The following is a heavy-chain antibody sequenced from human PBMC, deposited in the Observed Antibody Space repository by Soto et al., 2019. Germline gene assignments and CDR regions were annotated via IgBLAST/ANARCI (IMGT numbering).Heavy chain of an antibody. CDR2: TSHDGNNK. V-gene: IGHV3-30-3*01. CDR1: GFTFSTYA. Sequence: QVQLVESGGGVVQPGRSLRLSCAASGFTFSTYAMYWVRQAPGKGLEWVAVTSHDGNNKYYADSVEGRFTISRDNSKKTLYLQMNRLKADGTAVYYCARADTIRGSYRRIDYWGQGTLVTVSS. CDR3: ARADTIRGSYRRIDY. J-gene: IGHJ4*02. D-gene: IGHD3-16*02.